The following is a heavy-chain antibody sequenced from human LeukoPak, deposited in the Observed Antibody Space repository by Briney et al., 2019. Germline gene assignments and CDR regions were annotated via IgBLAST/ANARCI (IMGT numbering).Heavy chain of an antibody. CDR2: ISWNSGSI. V-gene: IGHV3-9*01. Sequence: GGSLRLSCAASGFTFDDYAMHWVRQAPGKGLEWVSGISWNSGSIGYADSVKGRFTISRDNAKSSLYLQMNSLRAEDTALYYCAKGGSDSSSSFDYWGQGTLVTVSS. CDR1: GFTFDDYA. J-gene: IGHJ4*02. CDR3: AKGGSDSSSSFDY. D-gene: IGHD6-6*01.